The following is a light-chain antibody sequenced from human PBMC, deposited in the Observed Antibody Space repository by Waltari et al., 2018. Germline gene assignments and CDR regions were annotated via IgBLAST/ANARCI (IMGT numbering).Light chain of an antibody. Sequence: QSALTQPASVSGSPGQSITIHAARTSSDIGGYNYVTWDQHHPGRVPKLLIYDVDHRPSGISDRFAGSKSGNTASLTISGLQAEDEADYFCSSYTDSRTGVFGGGTKLTVL. CDR2: DVD. J-gene: IGLJ3*02. CDR1: SSDIGGYNY. CDR3: SSYTDSRTGV. V-gene: IGLV2-14*01.